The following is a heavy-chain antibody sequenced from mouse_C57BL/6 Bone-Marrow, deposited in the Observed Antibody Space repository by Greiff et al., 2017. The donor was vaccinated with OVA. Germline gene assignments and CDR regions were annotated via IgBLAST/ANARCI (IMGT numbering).Heavy chain of an antibody. V-gene: IGHV3-3*01. CDR1: GFSINSDCY. J-gene: IGHJ1*03. CDR2: TFYSGIT. D-gene: IGHD1-1*01. Sequence: VQLKESGPSLVRPSQTLSLTCTVTGFSINSDCYWIWIRQFPGNKLEYIGYTFYSGITYYNPSLESRTYITRDTSKNQFSLKLSSVTTEDTATYYSARYYYGSSFYWYFDVWGTGTTVTVSS. CDR3: ARYYYGSSFYWYFDV.